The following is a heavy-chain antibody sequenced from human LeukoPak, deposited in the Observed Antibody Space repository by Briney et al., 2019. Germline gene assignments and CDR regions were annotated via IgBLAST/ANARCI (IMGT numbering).Heavy chain of an antibody. V-gene: IGHV3-30*18. CDR3: AKDLAVVVVAADAFDY. Sequence: PGGSLRLPCAASGFTFSSYGMHWVRQAPGKGLEWVAVISYDGSNKYYADSVKGRFTISRDNSKNTLYLQMNSLRAEDTAVYYCAKDLAVVVVAADAFDYWGQGTLVTVSS. CDR1: GFTFSSYG. J-gene: IGHJ4*02. CDR2: ISYDGSNK. D-gene: IGHD2-15*01.